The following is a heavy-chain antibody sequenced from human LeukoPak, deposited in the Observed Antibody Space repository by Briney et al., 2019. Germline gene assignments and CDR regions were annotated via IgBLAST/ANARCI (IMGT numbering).Heavy chain of an antibody. D-gene: IGHD6-19*01. CDR3: ARHHTSGYSSGWYRTGFDY. J-gene: IGHJ4*02. CDR1: GGSISSYY. Sequence: SETLSLTCTVSGGSISSYYWSWIRQPPGKGLEWIGYIYYSGSTNYNPSLKSRVTISVDTSKNQFSLKLSSVTAADTAVYYCARHHTSGYSSGWYRTGFDYWGQGTLVTVSS. V-gene: IGHV4-59*08. CDR2: IYYSGST.